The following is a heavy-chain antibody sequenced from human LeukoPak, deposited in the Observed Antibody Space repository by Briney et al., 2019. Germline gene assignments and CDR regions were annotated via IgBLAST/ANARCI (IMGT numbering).Heavy chain of an antibody. V-gene: IGHV3-74*01. CDR3: ARVAYSSNWYIDY. Sequence: SGGSLRLSCAASGFTFSSYWMHWVRQAPGKGLVWVSRINSDGSSTSYADSVKGRFTISRDNAKNTLYLQMNSLRAEDTAIYYCARVAYSSNWYIDYWGQGTLVAVSS. CDR1: GFTFSSYW. D-gene: IGHD6-13*01. J-gene: IGHJ4*02. CDR2: INSDGSST.